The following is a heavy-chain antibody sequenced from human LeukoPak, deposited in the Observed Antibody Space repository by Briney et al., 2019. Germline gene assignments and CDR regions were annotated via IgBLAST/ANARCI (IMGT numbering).Heavy chain of an antibody. CDR3: ARYVSMYDYVWGSYRRYFDY. V-gene: IGHV4-34*01. Sequence: SETLSLTCAVYGGSFSGYYWSWIRQPPGKGLEWIGEISHSGSTNYNPSPKSRVTISVDTSKNQFSLKLSSVTAADTAVYYCARYVSMYDYVWGSYRRYFDYWGQGTPVTVSS. CDR2: ISHSGST. J-gene: IGHJ4*02. CDR1: GGSFSGYY. D-gene: IGHD3-16*02.